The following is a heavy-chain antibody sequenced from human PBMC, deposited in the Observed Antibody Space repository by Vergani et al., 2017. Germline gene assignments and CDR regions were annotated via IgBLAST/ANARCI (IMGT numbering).Heavy chain of an antibody. CDR2: IWYDGSNK. J-gene: IGHJ5*01. CDR1: GFPFSTYG. CDR3: ARWGNEKRLDS. V-gene: IGHV3-33*01. D-gene: IGHD1-1*01. Sequence: QVQLVESAGGVVQPGESLRLSCAASGFPFSTYGMHWVRQAPGKGLEWVAVIWYDGSNKYYGDSVKGRFTISRDNSKNTLYLQMNSLRVEDTAVYYCARWGNEKRLDSWGQGTLVTVSS.